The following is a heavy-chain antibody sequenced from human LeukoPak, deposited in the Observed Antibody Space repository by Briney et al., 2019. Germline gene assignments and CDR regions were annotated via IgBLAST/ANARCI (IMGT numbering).Heavy chain of an antibody. Sequence: GASVKVSCKASGYTFTSYYMHWVRQAPGQGLEWMGIINPSGGSTSYAQKFQGRVTMTRDTSTSTGYMELSSLRSEDTAVYYCARGGYDSSGYYSKSAYFDYWGQGTLVTVSS. CDR2: INPSGGST. D-gene: IGHD3-22*01. J-gene: IGHJ4*02. CDR3: ARGGYDSSGYYSKSAYFDY. CDR1: GYTFTSYY. V-gene: IGHV1-46*01.